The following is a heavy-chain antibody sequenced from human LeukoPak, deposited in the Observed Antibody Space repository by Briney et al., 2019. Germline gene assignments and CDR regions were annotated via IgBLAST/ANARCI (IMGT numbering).Heavy chain of an antibody. CDR3: GRGGSSWLYFFEY. CDR2: ISGGGGNT. Sequence: PGGSLRLSCEASGFTFSTYAMSWVRQAPGKGLEWVSSISGGGGNTYFADSVKGRFTISRDNSKNTLYLQMNSLRAEDTALYYCGRGGSSWLYFFEYWGQGTPVTVSS. D-gene: IGHD6-13*01. J-gene: IGHJ4*02. V-gene: IGHV3-23*01. CDR1: GFTFSTYA.